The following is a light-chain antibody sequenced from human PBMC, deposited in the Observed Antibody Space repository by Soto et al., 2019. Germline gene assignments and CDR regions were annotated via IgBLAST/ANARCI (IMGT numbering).Light chain of an antibody. CDR3: QQYGSSSTWT. Sequence: EIVLTQSPGTLSLSPGERATLSCRASQSVSSAYLAWYQHKPGQPPTLLIYAASSSVTGIPDRFSGSGSGTDFTLTISRLEPEEFAVYYCQQYGSSSTWTFGQGTKVEIK. CDR2: AAS. J-gene: IGKJ1*01. V-gene: IGKV3-20*01. CDR1: QSVSSAY.